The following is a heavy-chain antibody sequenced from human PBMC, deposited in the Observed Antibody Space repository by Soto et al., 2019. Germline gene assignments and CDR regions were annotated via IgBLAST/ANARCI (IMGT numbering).Heavy chain of an antibody. CDR1: GYTFTGYY. V-gene: IGHV1-2*04. Sequence: ASVKVSCKASGYTFTGYYMHWVRQAPGQGLERMGWINPNSGGTNYAQKFQGWVTMTRDTSISTAYMELSRLSSDDTAVYYCARSGIAVAGPDYYYYGMDVWGQGTTVTVSS. CDR3: ARSGIAVAGPDYYYYGMDV. J-gene: IGHJ6*01. D-gene: IGHD6-19*01. CDR2: INPNSGGT.